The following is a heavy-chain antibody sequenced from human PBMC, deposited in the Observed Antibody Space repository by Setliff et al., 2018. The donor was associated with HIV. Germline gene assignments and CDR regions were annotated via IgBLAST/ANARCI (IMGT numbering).Heavy chain of an antibody. CDR3: AKNDILTGYYKGVDY. D-gene: IGHD3-9*01. Sequence: GGSLRLSCAASGFTFRNYWMHWVRQAPGKGLVWVSRIDGDGSGTSYADSVQGRFTISRDNAKNSLYLQMNTLRAEDTAVYYCAKNDILTGYYKGVDYWGQGTLVTVS. V-gene: IGHV3-74*01. CDR1: GFTFRNYW. CDR2: IDGDGSGT. J-gene: IGHJ4*02.